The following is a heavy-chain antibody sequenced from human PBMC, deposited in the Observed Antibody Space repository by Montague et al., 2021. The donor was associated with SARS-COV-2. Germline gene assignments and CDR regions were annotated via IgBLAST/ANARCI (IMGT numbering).Heavy chain of an antibody. Sequence: SLRLSCAASGFTFSTYDMNWVRQAPGKGLEWVAVLSNDANNAYYADSVKGRFTISRDTSKNTLYLQMNSLRAEDTAVYYCARERGPGVYCSGATCTNYYYYYGLGVWGQGTTVTVSS. CDR1: GFTFSTYD. D-gene: IGHD2-15*01. CDR2: LSNDANNA. V-gene: IGHV3-30-3*01. J-gene: IGHJ6*02. CDR3: ARERGPGVYCSGATCTNYYYYYGLGV.